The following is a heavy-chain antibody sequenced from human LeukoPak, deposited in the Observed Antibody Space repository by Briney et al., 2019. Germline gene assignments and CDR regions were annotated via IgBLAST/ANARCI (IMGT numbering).Heavy chain of an antibody. Sequence: GGSLRLSCAASGFTFSDYYMSWLRQAPGKGREGVSYISSSGSNIYYADSVKGRFTISRDNAKNSLSLQMNSLRAEDTAVYYCARDGSSGYYLDFWGQGTLVTVSS. CDR3: ARDGSSGYYLDF. CDR1: GFTFSDYY. D-gene: IGHD3-22*01. CDR2: ISSSGSNI. J-gene: IGHJ4*02. V-gene: IGHV3-11*01.